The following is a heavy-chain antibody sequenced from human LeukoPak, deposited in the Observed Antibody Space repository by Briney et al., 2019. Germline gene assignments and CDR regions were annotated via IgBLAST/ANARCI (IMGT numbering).Heavy chain of an antibody. CDR1: GSNFISYT. Sequence: ASVKVSCKASGSNFISYTIHVLCQAPGQRLEWMGWINGGNGNAKYSQEFQVRVTITRDTSAKTAYMELSSLRSENMAIYYCARCGSYDMDVWGQGTTVTVAS. V-gene: IGHV1-3*03. J-gene: IGHJ6*02. D-gene: IGHD2-21*01. CDR2: INGGNGNA. CDR3: ARCGSYDMDV.